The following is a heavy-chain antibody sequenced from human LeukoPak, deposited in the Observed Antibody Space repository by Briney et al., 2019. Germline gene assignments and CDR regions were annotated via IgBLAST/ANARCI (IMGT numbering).Heavy chain of an antibody. D-gene: IGHD3-16*01. CDR2: INPSGGST. J-gene: IGHJ6*03. CDR1: GYTFTSYY. CDR3: ARGESTRPLPHYYMDG. Sequence: GASVKVSCKASGYTFTSYYMHWVRQTPGQGLEWMGIINPSGGSTSYAQKFQGRVTMTRGTSTSTVYMELSSLRSEVTAVYYCARGESTRPLPHYYMDGWGKGTTVTVSS. V-gene: IGHV1-46*01.